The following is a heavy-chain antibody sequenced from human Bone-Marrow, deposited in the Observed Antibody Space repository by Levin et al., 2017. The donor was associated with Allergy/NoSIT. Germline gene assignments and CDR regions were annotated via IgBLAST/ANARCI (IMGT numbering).Heavy chain of an antibody. CDR3: ARDLAAYSSSVRGYYGMDV. CDR1: GFTFSSYE. D-gene: IGHD6-6*01. J-gene: IGHJ6*02. V-gene: IGHV3-48*03. Sequence: GESLKISCAASGFTFSSYEMNWVRQAPGKGLEWVSYISSGGSSTIYYADSVKGRFTISRDNAKNSLYLQMNSLRAEDTAVYYCARDLAAYSSSVRGYYGMDVWGQGTTVTVSS. CDR2: ISSGGSSTI.